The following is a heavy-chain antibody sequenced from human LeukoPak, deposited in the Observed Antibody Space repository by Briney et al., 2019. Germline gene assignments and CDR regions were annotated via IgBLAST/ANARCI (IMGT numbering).Heavy chain of an antibody. D-gene: IGHD3-22*01. V-gene: IGHV4-59*11. J-gene: IGHJ4*02. CDR2: IYYSGST. Sequence: SETLSLTCIVSGGSISSHYWSWIRQPPGEGLEYIGYIYYSGSTDYNPSLKSRVTISLDTPKNQFSLNLTSVTAADTAVYYCARRSGVLDSRDSRYYFDHWGQGTLVTVSS. CDR3: ARRSGVLDSRDSRYYFDH. CDR1: GGSISSHY.